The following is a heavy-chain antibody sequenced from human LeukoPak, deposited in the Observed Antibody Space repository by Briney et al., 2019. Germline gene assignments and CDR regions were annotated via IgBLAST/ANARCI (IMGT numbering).Heavy chain of an antibody. J-gene: IGHJ3*02. CDR3: ARENLGVTAFEI. V-gene: IGHV3-11*01. CDR2: TSNGGNNI. CDR1: GFTFNDYY. D-gene: IGHD2-21*02. Sequence: AGTLTLSCAASGFTFNDYYMSWIGQAPGKGLEWVSYTSNGGNNINYADSVKGRFTISRDNAKNSLYLQMNSLRGEDTAVYYCARENLGVTAFEIWGQGTMVTVSS.